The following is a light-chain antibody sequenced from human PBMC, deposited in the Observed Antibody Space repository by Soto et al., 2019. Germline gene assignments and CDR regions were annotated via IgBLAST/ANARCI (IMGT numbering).Light chain of an antibody. J-gene: IGLJ1*01. V-gene: IGLV1-44*01. CDR3: AAWDDSLYGYV. Sequence: QSVLTQPPSASGTPGQRVTISCSGSSPNIGSNTVNWYQQLPGTAPKLLIYSNNQRPSGVPDRFSGSKSGTSASLAISGLQSEDEADYYCAAWDDSLYGYVFGTGTKVTVL. CDR2: SNN. CDR1: SPNIGSNT.